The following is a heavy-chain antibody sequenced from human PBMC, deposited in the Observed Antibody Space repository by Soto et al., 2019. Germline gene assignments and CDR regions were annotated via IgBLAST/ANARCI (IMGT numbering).Heavy chain of an antibody. CDR2: IKQDGSEK. Sequence: EVQLVESGGGLVQPGGSLRLSCAASGFTFSTYWMSWVRQAPGKGLEWVANIKQDGSEKYYVDSVKGRFTISRDNAKNALYVQMNSLRVEYTAVYYCARDTYFDDSSAYFDYWGQGTLVTVSS. CDR3: ARDTYFDDSSAYFDY. D-gene: IGHD3-22*01. V-gene: IGHV3-7*01. J-gene: IGHJ4*02. CDR1: GFTFSTYW.